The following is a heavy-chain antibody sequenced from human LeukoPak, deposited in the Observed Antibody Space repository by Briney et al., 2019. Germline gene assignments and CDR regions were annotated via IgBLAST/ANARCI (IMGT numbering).Heavy chain of an antibody. V-gene: IGHV4-30-2*01. CDR3: ARTSGGYSSSSDY. CDR1: GGSISSGGYY. D-gene: IGHD6-13*01. J-gene: IGHJ4*02. Sequence: SETLSLTCTVSGGSISSGGYYWSWMRQPPGKGLEWIGYIYHSGSTNYNPSLKSRVTVSMDKSKNQFSLKLTSVTAADTAVYYCARTSGGYSSSSDYWGQGTLVTVSS. CDR2: IYHSGST.